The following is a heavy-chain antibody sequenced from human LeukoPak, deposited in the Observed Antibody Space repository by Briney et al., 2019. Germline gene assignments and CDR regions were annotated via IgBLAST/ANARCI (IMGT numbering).Heavy chain of an antibody. CDR1: GGSISSYY. CDR2: IYYSGST. J-gene: IGHJ4*02. Sequence: SETLSLTCTVSGGSISSYYWSWIRQPPGKGLEWIGYIYYSGSTNHNPSLKSRVTISVDTSKNQFSLKLSSVTAADTAVYYCARLVYDYVWGRYFDYWGQGTLVTVSS. CDR3: ARLVYDYVWGRYFDY. D-gene: IGHD3-16*01. V-gene: IGHV4-59*08.